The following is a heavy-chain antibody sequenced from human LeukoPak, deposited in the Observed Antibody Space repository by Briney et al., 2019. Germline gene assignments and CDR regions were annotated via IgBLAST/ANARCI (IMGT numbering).Heavy chain of an antibody. J-gene: IGHJ6*02. V-gene: IGHV1-69*05. CDR2: GIPILSTT. CDR3: ARFRGYSYDSHYSMDV. Sequence: ASVKVSCKASGVTFSKYAISWVRQAPGQGLEWMGGGIPILSTTNYAQKFQGRVTITTDESTSTAYMELSSLRSEDTAVYYCARFRGYSYDSHYSMDVWGQGTTVIVSS. D-gene: IGHD5-18*01. CDR1: GVTFSKYA.